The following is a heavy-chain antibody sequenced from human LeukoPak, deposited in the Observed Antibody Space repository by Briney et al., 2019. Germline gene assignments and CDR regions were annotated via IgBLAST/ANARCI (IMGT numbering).Heavy chain of an antibody. Sequence: GGSLRLSCAASGFTFSSYAMNWVRQAPGKGLEWGACISGSGGDTYSADSVKGRFTISRVNTKKTRYLQMNNLRVQDMAPLYCAEEGGYFDWAFIFDFWFQGTLVTVSS. CDR3: AEEGGYFDWAFIFDF. CDR1: GFTFSSYA. V-gene: IGHV3-23*01. D-gene: IGHD3-9*01. CDR2: ISGSGGDT. J-gene: IGHJ4*02.